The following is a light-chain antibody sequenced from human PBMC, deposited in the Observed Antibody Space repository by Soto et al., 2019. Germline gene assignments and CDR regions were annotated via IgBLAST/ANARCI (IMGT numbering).Light chain of an antibody. Sequence: DIQMTQSPSSLSASVGDSVTLACRASQSINKDLSWYQQKPGKAPQLLIYGASNLHSGVPTRFSCSGAGTYFTLTISSVQHDDFATYYCQQTSSIPATFGRGTKVEV. V-gene: IGKV1-39*01. CDR1: QSINKD. CDR2: GAS. J-gene: IGKJ1*01. CDR3: QQTSSIPAT.